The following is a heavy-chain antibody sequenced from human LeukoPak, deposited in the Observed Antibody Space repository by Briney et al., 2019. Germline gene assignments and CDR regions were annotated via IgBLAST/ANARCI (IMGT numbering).Heavy chain of an antibody. Sequence: PSETLSLTCTVSGGSISRSSYYWGWIRQPPGKGLEWIGSIYYSGSTYYNPSLKSRVTISVDTSKNQFSLKLSSVTAADTAVYYCARGKDYDILSYFDYWGQGTLVTVSS. CDR3: ARGKDYDILSYFDY. D-gene: IGHD3-9*01. CDR2: IYYSGST. J-gene: IGHJ4*02. CDR1: GGSISRSSYY. V-gene: IGHV4-39*07.